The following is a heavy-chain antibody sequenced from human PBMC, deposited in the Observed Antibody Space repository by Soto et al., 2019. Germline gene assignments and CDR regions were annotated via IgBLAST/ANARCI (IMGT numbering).Heavy chain of an antibody. V-gene: IGHV1-18*01. CDR2: ISAYNGNT. CDR3: AREGYYDFWSGYYTSSWFDP. CDR1: GYTFTSYG. Sequence: GASVKVSCKASGYTFTSYGISWVRQAPGQGLEWMGWISAYNGNTNYAQKLQGRVTMTTDTSTSTAYMELRSLRSDDTAVYYCAREGYYDFWSGYYTSSWFDPWGQGTLVTVSS. J-gene: IGHJ5*02. D-gene: IGHD3-3*01.